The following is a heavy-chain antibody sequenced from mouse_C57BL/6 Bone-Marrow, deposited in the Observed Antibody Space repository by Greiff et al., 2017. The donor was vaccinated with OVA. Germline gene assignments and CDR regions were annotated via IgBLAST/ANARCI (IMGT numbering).Heavy chain of an antibody. Sequence: EVKVVESGGGLVQPGGSLKLSCAASGFTFSDYYMYWVRQTPEKRLEWVAYISNGGGSTYYPDTVKGRFTISRDNAKNTLYLQMSRLKSEDTAMYYCAREASGRYYYAMDYWGQGTSVTVSS. J-gene: IGHJ4*01. CDR3: AREASGRYYYAMDY. V-gene: IGHV5-12*01. D-gene: IGHD3-1*01. CDR1: GFTFSDYY. CDR2: ISNGGGST.